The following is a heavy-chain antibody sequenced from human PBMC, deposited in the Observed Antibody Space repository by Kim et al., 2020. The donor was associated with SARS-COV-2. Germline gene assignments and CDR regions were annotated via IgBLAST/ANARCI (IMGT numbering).Heavy chain of an antibody. J-gene: IGHJ6*02. CDR2: ISYDGSNK. D-gene: IGHD1-26*01. CDR1: GFTFSSYA. Sequence: GGSLRLSCAASGFTFSSYAMHWVRQAPGKGLEWVAVISYDGSNKYYADSVKGRFTISRDNSKNTLYLQMNSLRAEDTAVYYCARDLHSNSGSYYYGMDVWGQGTTVTVSS. CDR3: ARDLHSNSGSYYYGMDV. V-gene: IGHV3-30-3*01.